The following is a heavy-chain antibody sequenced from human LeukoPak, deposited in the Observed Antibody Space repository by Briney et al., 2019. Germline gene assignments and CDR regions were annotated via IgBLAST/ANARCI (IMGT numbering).Heavy chain of an antibody. J-gene: IGHJ6*03. CDR3: ARESEVYSGTYYFYYYMDV. V-gene: IGHV4-61*01. D-gene: IGHD1-26*01. CDR1: GGSISSSSYY. Sequence: SETLSLTCAVSGGSISSSSYYWGWIRQPPGKGLEWIGYIYYSGSTNYNPSLKSRVTISVDTSKNQFSLKLSSVTAADTAVYFCARESEVYSGTYYFYYYMDVWGGGTTVIVSS. CDR2: IYYSGST.